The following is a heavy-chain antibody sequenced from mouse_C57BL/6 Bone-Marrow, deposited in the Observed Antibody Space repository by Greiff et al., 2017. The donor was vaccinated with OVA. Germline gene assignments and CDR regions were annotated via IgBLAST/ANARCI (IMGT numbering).Heavy chain of an antibody. CDR2: IDPENGDT. V-gene: IGHV14-4*01. J-gene: IGHJ3*01. CDR1: GFNIKDDY. CDR3: TTGWLGAY. D-gene: IGHD2-3*01. Sequence: EVQRVESGAELVRPGASVKLSCTASGFNIKDDYMHWVKQRPEQGLEWIGWIDPENGDTEYASKFQGKATITADTSSNTAYLQLSSLTSEDTAVYYCTTGWLGAYWGQGTLVTVSA.